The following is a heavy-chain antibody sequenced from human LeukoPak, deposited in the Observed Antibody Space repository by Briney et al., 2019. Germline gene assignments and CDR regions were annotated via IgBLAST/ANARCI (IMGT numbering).Heavy chain of an antibody. D-gene: IGHD6-19*01. V-gene: IGHV3-23*01. CDR1: GFTFSNYA. J-gene: IGHJ4*02. Sequence: PGGSLRLSCAASGFTFSNYAMSWVRQAPGKGLEWVSTLSGTGGSTYYADSVKGRFTISRDNSKNTLYLQMNSLRAEDTAVYYCAKQAYSSGWWLDYWGQGTLVTVSS. CDR2: LSGTGGST. CDR3: AKQAYSSGWWLDY.